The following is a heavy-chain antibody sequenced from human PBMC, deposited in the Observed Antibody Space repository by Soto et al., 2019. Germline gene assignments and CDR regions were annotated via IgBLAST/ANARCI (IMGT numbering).Heavy chain of an antibody. V-gene: IGHV4-30-2*01. CDR1: GGSISSGGYS. CDR3: ARLYYYDSSGYLDY. J-gene: IGHJ4*02. D-gene: IGHD3-22*01. CDR2: IYHSGST. Sequence: SETLSLTCAVSGGSISSGGYSWSWIRQPPGKGLEWIGYIYHSGSTYYKPSLKSRVTISVDRSKNQFSLKLSSVIAADTAVYYCARLYYYDSSGYLDYWGQGTLVTVS.